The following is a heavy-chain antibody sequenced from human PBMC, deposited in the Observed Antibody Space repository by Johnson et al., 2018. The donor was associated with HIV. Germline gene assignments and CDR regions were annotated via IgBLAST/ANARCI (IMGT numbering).Heavy chain of an antibody. D-gene: IGHD4-17*01. V-gene: IGHV3-13*01. Sequence: VQLVESGGGVVQPGRSLRLSCAASGFTFSSYDMHWVRQATGKGLEWVSAIGTAGDTYYPGSVKGRFTISRENAKNSLYLQMNSLRAEDTALYYCARGWVRIYGDYGDSREAFDIWGQGTMVTVSS. CDR3: ARGWVRIYGDYGDSREAFDI. CDR1: GFTFSSYD. CDR2: IGTAGDT. J-gene: IGHJ3*02.